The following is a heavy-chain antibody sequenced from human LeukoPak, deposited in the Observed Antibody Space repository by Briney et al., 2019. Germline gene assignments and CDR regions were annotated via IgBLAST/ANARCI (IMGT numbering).Heavy chain of an antibody. CDR1: GGSISGHY. CDR2: ISDSGNT. CDR3: ARFDQQLVEGAIAYCSYYYMDV. J-gene: IGHJ6*03. Sequence: PSETLSLTCTVFGGSISGHYWSWIRQPPGKGLEWIGYISDSGNTNYNPSLKSRVTMSVDTSTNQFSLKLTSLTAADTAVYYCARFDQQLVEGAIAYCSYYYMDVWGQRDHGHRLL. V-gene: IGHV4-59*11. D-gene: IGHD6-13*01.